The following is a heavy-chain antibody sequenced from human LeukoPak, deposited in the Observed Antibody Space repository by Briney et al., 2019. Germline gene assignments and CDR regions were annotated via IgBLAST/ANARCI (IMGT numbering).Heavy chain of an antibody. D-gene: IGHD2-8*01. J-gene: IGHJ5*02. CDR2: INHSGST. CDR3: ARLRYCTNGVCP. Sequence: SETLSLTCTVSGDSISSYYWSWIRQPPGKGLEWIGEINHSGSTNYNPSLKSRVTISVDTSKNQFSLKLSSVTAADTAVYYCARLRYCTNGVCPWGQGTLVTVSS. CDR1: GDSISSYY. V-gene: IGHV4-34*01.